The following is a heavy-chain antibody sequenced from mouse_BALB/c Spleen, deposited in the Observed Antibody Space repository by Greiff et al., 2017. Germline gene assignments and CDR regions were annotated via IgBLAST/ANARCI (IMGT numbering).Heavy chain of an antibody. CDR1: GYTFTSYW. J-gene: IGHJ3*01. CDR3: ATYGNFFAY. D-gene: IGHD1-1*01. CDR2: IAPGSGST. Sequence: DLVKPGASVKLSCKASGYTFTSYWINWIKQRPGQGLEWIGRIAPGSGSTYYNEMFKGKATLTVDTSSSTAYIQLSSLSSEDSAVYFCATYGNFFAYWGQGTLVTVSA. V-gene: IGHV1S41*01.